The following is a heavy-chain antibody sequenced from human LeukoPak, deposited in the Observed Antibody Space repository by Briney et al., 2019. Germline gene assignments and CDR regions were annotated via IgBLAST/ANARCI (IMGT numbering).Heavy chain of an antibody. J-gene: IGHJ4*02. CDR3: ARDLQAVAGTDPDY. CDR2: ISGSGGST. D-gene: IGHD6-19*01. CDR1: GFTFSSYA. Sequence: GGSLRLSCAASGFTFSSYAMSWVRQAPGKGLEWVSAISGSGGSTYYADSVKGRFTISRDNSKNTPYLQMNSLRAEDTAVYYCARDLQAVAGTDPDYWGQGTLVTVSS. V-gene: IGHV3-23*01.